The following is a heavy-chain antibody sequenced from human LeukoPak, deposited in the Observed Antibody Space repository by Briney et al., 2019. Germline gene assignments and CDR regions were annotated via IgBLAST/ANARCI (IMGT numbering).Heavy chain of an antibody. CDR1: GYTFTSYG. D-gene: IGHD6-19*01. CDR2: ISAYNGNS. CDR3: ARMEYSSGWTDYNYYGMDV. V-gene: IGHV1-18*01. Sequence: RASVKVSCKASGYTFTSYGITWVRQAPGQGREWMGWISAYNGNSNHAQKFQGRVTMTTDTSTSTAYMELRSLRSDDTAVYYCARMEYSSGWTDYNYYGMDVWGQGTTVTVSS. J-gene: IGHJ6*02.